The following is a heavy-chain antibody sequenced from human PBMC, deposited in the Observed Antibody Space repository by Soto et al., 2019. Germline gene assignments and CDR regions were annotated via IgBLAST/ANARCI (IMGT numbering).Heavy chain of an antibody. CDR3: AKDMGGTGTLFDY. J-gene: IGHJ4*02. D-gene: IGHD1-1*01. Sequence: GGSLRLSCAASGFTFDDYTMHWVRQAPGKGLEWVSLISWDGGSTYYADSVKGRFTISRDNSKNSLYLQMNSLRTEDTALYYCAKDMGGTGTLFDYWGQGTLVTVSS. V-gene: IGHV3-43*01. CDR1: GFTFDDYT. CDR2: ISWDGGST.